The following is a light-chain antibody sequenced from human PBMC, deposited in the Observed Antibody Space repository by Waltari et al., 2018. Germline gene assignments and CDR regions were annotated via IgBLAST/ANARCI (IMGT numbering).Light chain of an antibody. CDR2: DVS. J-gene: IGLJ2*01. Sequence: QSALTQPASVSGSPGQSITIPCTGTSSDVGGYNYVSWYQQHPGKSPKLMIYDVSKRPSGVFNRFSGSKSGNTASLTISGLQAEDEADYYCSSYTSSSTPVVFGGGTKLTVL. CDR1: SSDVGGYNY. V-gene: IGLV2-14*01. CDR3: SSYTSSSTPVV.